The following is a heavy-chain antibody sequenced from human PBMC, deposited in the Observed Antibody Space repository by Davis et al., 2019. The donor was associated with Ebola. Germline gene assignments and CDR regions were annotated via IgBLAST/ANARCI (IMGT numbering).Heavy chain of an antibody. Sequence: GESLKISCAASGFTFSGSAMHWVRQASGKGLEWVGRIRSKANSYATAYAASVKGRFTISRDDSKNTAYLQMNSLKTEDTAVYYCTGTAGQSDYWGQGTLVTVSS. CDR3: TGTAGQSDY. V-gene: IGHV3-73*01. CDR1: GFTFSGSA. J-gene: IGHJ4*02. CDR2: IRSKANSYAT.